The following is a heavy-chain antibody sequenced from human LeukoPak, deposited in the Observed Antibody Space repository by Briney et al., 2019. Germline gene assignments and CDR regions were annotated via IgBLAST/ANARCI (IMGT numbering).Heavy chain of an antibody. CDR1: RFTFSSYG. J-gene: IGHJ4*02. CDR3: ARDVRILGLIDY. V-gene: IGHV3-23*01. Sequence: GGSLRLSCTASRFTFSSYGMSWVRQAPRKGLEWVSSITDTSSDTYTADSVKGRFTISRDNTKNTLSLQMNSLRAEDTAIYYCARDVRILGLIDYWGQGTLVTVSS. D-gene: IGHD1-26*01. CDR2: ITDTSSDT.